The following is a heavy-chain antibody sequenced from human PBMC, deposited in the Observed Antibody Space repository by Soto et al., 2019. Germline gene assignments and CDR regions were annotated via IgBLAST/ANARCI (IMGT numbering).Heavy chain of an antibody. Sequence: VASVKVSCKASGGTFSSYTISWVRQAPGQGLEWMGRIIPILGIANYAQKFQGRVTITADKSTSTAYMELSSLRSEDTAVYYCARDSRLLWFGELLSTPTLTNYYGMDVWGQGTTVTVSS. CDR2: IIPILGIA. CDR1: GGTFSSYT. CDR3: ARDSRLLWFGELLSTPTLTNYYGMDV. D-gene: IGHD3-10*01. J-gene: IGHJ6*02. V-gene: IGHV1-69*04.